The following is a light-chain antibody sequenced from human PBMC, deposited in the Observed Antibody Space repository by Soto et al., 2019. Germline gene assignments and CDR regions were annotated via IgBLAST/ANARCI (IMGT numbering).Light chain of an antibody. Sequence: EIVLTQSPATLSLSPGERATLSCRASQSVSSYLAWYQQKPGQAPRLLIYDTSKRATGIPARFSGSGSGTDFTLTISSLEPEDFAVYCCPQRTTRPRSFTFGPGTKVDIK. V-gene: IGKV3-11*01. CDR2: DTS. CDR3: PQRTTRPRSFT. J-gene: IGKJ3*01. CDR1: QSVSSY.